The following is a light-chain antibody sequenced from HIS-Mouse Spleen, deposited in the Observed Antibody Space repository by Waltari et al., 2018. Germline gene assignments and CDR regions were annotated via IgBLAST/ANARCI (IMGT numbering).Light chain of an antibody. CDR3: QQYYSTPLT. Sequence: DIVMTQSPDSLAVSLGERATINCKSSQGGLYSSNNQNYLAWYQQKPGQPPKLLIYWAATREAGVPDRFSGSGSGTDFTLTISSLQAEDVAVYYCQQYYSTPLTFGGGTKVEIK. CDR1: QGGLYSSNNQNY. V-gene: IGKV4-1*01. J-gene: IGKJ4*01. CDR2: WAA.